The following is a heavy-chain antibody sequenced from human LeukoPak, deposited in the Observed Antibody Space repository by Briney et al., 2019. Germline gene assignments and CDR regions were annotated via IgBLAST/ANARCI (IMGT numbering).Heavy chain of an antibody. D-gene: IGHD2-21*02. J-gene: IGHJ4*02. CDR3: ARGRGDFIIFDY. V-gene: IGHV4-59*01. Sequence: SETLSLTCTVSGASISSYYWSWLRQPPGKGLEWIGYIFYYGSTNYNPSLKSRVTISVDTSKNHFSLKLKSVTAADTAVYYCARGRGDFIIFDYWGQGTLVTVSS. CDR2: IFYYGST. CDR1: GASISSYY.